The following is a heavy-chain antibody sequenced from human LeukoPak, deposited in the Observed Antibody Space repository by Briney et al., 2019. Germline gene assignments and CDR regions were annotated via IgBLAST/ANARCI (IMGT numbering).Heavy chain of an antibody. D-gene: IGHD3-22*01. J-gene: IGHJ5*02. Sequence: PGGSLRLSCAASGFTFSSYAMSWVRQAPGKGLEWVSAISGSGGSTYYADSVKGRFTISRDNSKNTLYLQMNSLRAEDTALYYCARANYYDSSGYPVPFDPWGQGTLVTVSS. CDR3: ARANYYDSSGYPVPFDP. V-gene: IGHV3-23*01. CDR1: GFTFSSYA. CDR2: ISGSGGST.